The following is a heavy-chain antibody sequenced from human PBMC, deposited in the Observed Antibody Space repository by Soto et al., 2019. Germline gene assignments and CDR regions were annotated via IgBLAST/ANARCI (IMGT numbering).Heavy chain of an antibody. D-gene: IGHD1-1*01. CDR2: IIPIFGTA. V-gene: IGHV1-69*13. Sequence: VEVSCKASGGTLSSYSISWGRQAPGQGLEWMGGIIPIFGTANYAQKFQGRVTITADESTSTAYMELSSLRSEDTAVYYCASSASASYDFDIWGQGTMVTVSS. CDR3: ASSASASYDFDI. J-gene: IGHJ3*02. CDR1: GGTLSSYS.